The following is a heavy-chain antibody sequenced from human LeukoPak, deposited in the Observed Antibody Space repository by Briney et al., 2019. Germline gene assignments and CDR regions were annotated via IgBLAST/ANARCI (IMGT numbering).Heavy chain of an antibody. Sequence: PGGSLRLSCAASGFTFSSYGMHWVRRAPGKGLEWVAFIQYDGNNKYYADSVKGRFTISRDNSKNTLYLQINSLRAEDTAVYYCAKALDYDISAYDTWGQGTLVTVSS. CDR2: IQYDGNNK. D-gene: IGHD3-9*01. V-gene: IGHV3-30*02. CDR3: AKALDYDISAYDT. CDR1: GFTFSSYG. J-gene: IGHJ5*02.